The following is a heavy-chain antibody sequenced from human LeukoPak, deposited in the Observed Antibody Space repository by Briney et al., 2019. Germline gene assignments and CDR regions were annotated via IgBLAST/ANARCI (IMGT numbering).Heavy chain of an antibody. CDR3: ARYHSNSSGYYALDI. CDR2: IYPAYSDT. D-gene: IGHD3-22*01. Sequence: ESLKISCKGSGYIFTTYWIAWVRQMPGKGLEWMGIIYPAYSDTRYSPSFQGQVTISADKSISTASLQWSSLGASDTAIYYCARYHSNSSGYYALDIWGQGTMVTVS. CDR1: GYIFTTYW. V-gene: IGHV5-51*01. J-gene: IGHJ3*02.